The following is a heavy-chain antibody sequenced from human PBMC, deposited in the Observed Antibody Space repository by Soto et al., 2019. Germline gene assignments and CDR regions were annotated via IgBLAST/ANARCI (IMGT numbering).Heavy chain of an antibody. CDR1: GFTFSSYG. J-gene: IGHJ6*02. D-gene: IGHD3-3*01. CDR2: TSYDGTNK. Sequence: GGSLRLSCAASGFTFSSYGMHWVRQAPGKGLEWVAVTSYDGTNKYYTDSVKGRFTISRDNSKSTLYLQMNSLRTEDTALYYCARDASYYSLWSGYYPSRNGMDVWGQGTTVTVSS. V-gene: IGHV3-30*03. CDR3: ARDASYYSLWSGYYPSRNGMDV.